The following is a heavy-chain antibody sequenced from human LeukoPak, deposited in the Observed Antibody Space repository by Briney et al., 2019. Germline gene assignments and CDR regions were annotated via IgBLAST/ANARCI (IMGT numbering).Heavy chain of an antibody. Sequence: GGSLRLSCAASGFTFSTYAMSWIRQAPGKGLEWASGIGGSGDSTFYADSVKGRFTISRDNSKNTLCLQMNSLTAEDTALYYCSKLTSAYTSLNAFDMWGQGTMVTVSS. D-gene: IGHD6-13*01. CDR3: SKLTSAYTSLNAFDM. CDR1: GFTFSTYA. V-gene: IGHV3-23*01. CDR2: IGGSGDST. J-gene: IGHJ3*02.